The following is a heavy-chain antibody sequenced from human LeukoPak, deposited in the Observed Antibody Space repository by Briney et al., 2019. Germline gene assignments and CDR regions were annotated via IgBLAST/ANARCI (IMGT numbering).Heavy chain of an antibody. J-gene: IGHJ4*02. V-gene: IGHV3-48*04. CDR2: ISSSSSTI. CDR1: GFTFSSYS. CDR3: ARDGSGSTTLQRDY. D-gene: IGHD6-13*01. Sequence: GGSLRLSCAASGFTFSSYSMNWVRQAPGKGLEWVSYISSSSSTIYYADSVKGRFTISRDNAKNSLYLQMNSLRAEDTAVYYCARDGSGSTTLQRDYWGQGTLVTVSS.